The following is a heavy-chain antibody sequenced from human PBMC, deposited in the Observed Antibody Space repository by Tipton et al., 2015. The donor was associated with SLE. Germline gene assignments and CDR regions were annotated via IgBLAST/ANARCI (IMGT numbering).Heavy chain of an antibody. CDR3: ARPGYSGSYYDLGAFDI. D-gene: IGHD1-26*01. CDR1: GGSISSYY. CDR2: IYYSGSI. V-gene: IGHV4-59*01. Sequence: LRLSCTVSGGSISSYYWSWIRQPPGKGLEWIGYIYYSGSINYNPSLKSRVTISVDTSKNQFSLKLSSVTAADTAVYYCARPGYSGSYYDLGAFDIWGQGTMVTVSS. J-gene: IGHJ3*02.